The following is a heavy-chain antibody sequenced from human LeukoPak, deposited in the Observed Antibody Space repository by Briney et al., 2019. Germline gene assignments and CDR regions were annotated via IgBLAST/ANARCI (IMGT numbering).Heavy chain of an antibody. CDR2: ISYDGSNK. D-gene: IGHD6-13*01. CDR1: GVTFSSCA. CDR3: ERVGYSSSWYSFNQIADY. J-gene: IGHJ4*02. V-gene: IGHV3-30-3*01. Sequence: GGSLRLSCAASGVTFSSCAMHWGRQAPGKGLEGGAVISYDGSNKHYAESVKGRFTIHRDHPKNTLNLQMNSLRAEDTAVYYCERVGYSSSWYSFNQIADYWGQGTLVTVSS.